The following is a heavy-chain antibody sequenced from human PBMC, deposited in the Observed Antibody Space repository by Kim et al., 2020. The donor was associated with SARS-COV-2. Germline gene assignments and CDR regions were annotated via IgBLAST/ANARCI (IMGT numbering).Heavy chain of an antibody. CDR3: TRDRHTGGLDY. J-gene: IGHJ4*01. CDR2: IYSDGTKI. Sequence: GGSLRLSCVASEFPFSMYWMHWVRLAPGKGLEWVSRIYSDGTKITYADSVRGRFTISRDNAKNTLYLEMNSLRVEDTGLYYCTRDRHTGGLDY. V-gene: IGHV3-74*03. D-gene: IGHD3-10*01. CDR1: EFPFSMYW.